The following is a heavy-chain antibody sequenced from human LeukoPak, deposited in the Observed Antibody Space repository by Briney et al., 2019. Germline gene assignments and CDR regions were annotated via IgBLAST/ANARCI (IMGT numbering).Heavy chain of an antibody. V-gene: IGHV3-11*01. J-gene: IGHJ4*02. Sequence: GGSLRLSCAASGFTFSDYYMSWIRQAPGKGLEWVSYISTSGRAIYYADSVRGRFTISRDNTKNSLYLQMDSLRREDTAVYFCARDSGRVGNYFDYWGQGTLVTVSS. D-gene: IGHD3-10*01. CDR1: GFTFSDYY. CDR3: ARDSGRVGNYFDY. CDR2: ISTSGRAI.